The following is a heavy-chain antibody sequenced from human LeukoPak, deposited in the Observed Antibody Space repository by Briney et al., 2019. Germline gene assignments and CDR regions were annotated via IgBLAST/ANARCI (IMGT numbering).Heavy chain of an antibody. J-gene: IGHJ3*02. CDR1: GFTFSSYS. V-gene: IGHV3-21*01. D-gene: IGHD3-22*01. CDR2: ISSSSSYI. CDR3: SFGGYYYDSSGYISDAFGI. Sequence: GGSLRLSCAASGFTFSSYSMNWVRQAPGKGLGWVSSISSSSSYIYYADSVKGRFTISRDNAKNSLYLQMNSLRAEDTAVYYRSFGGYYYDSSGYISDAFGIWGQGTMVTVSS.